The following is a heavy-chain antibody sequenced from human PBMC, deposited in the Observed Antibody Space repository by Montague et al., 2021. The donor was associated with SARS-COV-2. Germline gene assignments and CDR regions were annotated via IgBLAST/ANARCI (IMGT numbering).Heavy chain of an antibody. CDR2: IKHDGSEK. CDR1: RFTFSDFW. D-gene: IGHD6-19*01. Sequence: AASRFTFSDFWMNWVRQAPGKGLEWVADIKHDGSEKSYVDSVKGRFTISRDNAKNSLYLQMNSLRAEDAAVYYCARGSTGWYAIFGHYGMDVWGQGTTVTVSS. V-gene: IGHV3-7*01. J-gene: IGHJ6*02. CDR3: ARGSTGWYAIFGHYGMDV.